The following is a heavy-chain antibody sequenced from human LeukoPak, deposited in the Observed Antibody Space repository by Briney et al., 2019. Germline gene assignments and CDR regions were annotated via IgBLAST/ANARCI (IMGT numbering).Heavy chain of an antibody. Sequence: ASVKVSCKVSGYTLTELSMHWVRQAPGKGLEWMGGFDPEDGETIYAQKFQGRVTMTEDISTDTAYMELSSLRSEDTAVYYCAGIAARSAHFDYWGQGTLVTVSS. CDR1: GYTLTELS. D-gene: IGHD6-6*01. V-gene: IGHV1-24*01. CDR2: FDPEDGET. J-gene: IGHJ4*02. CDR3: AGIAARSAHFDY.